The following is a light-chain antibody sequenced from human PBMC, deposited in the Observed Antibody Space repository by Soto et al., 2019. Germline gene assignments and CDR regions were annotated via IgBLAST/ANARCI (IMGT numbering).Light chain of an antibody. CDR3: SSYSTSSTLVL. CDR2: DVK. J-gene: IGLJ3*02. CDR1: NSDIGGYDS. V-gene: IGLV2-14*03. Sequence: QSALTQPASVSGSPGQTIIISCTGSNSDIGGYDSVSWYQQHPGRAPKLILYDVKNRPSKVPTRFSGSKSGNTASLTISSLPTDDEADYYCSSYSTSSTLVLFGGGTKLTVL.